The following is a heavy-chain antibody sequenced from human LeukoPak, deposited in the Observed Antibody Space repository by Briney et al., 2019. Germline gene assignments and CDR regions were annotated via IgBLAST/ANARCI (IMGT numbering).Heavy chain of an antibody. CDR3: ARHMTTANNWFDP. CDR2: INPNSGGT. J-gene: IGHJ5*02. D-gene: IGHD4-17*01. Sequence: ASVTVSCKASGYTFTGYYMHWVRQAPGQGLEWMGWINPNSGGTNYEQKFQGRVIMTRDTSISTAYMELSRLIFDDTAVYYCARHMTTANNWFDPWGQGTLVTVSS. V-gene: IGHV1-2*02. CDR1: GYTFTGYY.